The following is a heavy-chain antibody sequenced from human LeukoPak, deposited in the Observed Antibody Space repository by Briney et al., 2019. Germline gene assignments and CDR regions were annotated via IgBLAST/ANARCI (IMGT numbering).Heavy chain of an antibody. CDR1: GGFISGGNYY. Sequence: SETLSLTCTVSGGFISGGNYYWGWVRQSPGKGLEWLGGVHNSGKSDYNPSLKSRVTISVDTSKTQFSLSLISVTAADTAAYFCMRSPLYSCYYMDVWGKGTTVTVS. D-gene: IGHD2-15*01. CDR3: MRSPLYSCYYMDV. J-gene: IGHJ6*03. V-gene: IGHV4-39*01. CDR2: VHNSGKS.